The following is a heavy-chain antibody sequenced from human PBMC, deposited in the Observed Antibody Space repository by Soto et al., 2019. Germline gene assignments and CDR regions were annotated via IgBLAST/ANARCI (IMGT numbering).Heavy chain of an antibody. CDR2: IYYSGTT. Sequence: QLQLQESGPGLVKPSETLSLTCSLSGGAISDARFYWGWIRQSPGKGLEWVGSIYYSGTTFFNPSLQSRVTMSVDTSENQFSLKLSSVTAADPALYFCARQKWEQPKWFDPWGQGTLVTVSS. J-gene: IGHJ5*02. D-gene: IGHD1-26*01. CDR1: GGAISDARFY. V-gene: IGHV4-39*01. CDR3: ARQKWEQPKWFDP.